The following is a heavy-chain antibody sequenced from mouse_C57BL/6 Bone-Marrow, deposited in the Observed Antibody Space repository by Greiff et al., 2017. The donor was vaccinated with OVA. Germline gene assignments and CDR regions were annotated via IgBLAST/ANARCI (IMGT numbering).Heavy chain of an antibody. V-gene: IGHV5-4*01. CDR1: GFTFSSYA. Sequence: EVHLVESGGGLVKPGGSLKLSCAASGFTFSSYAMSWVRQTPEKRLEWVATISDGGSYTYYPDNVKGRFTISRDNAKNNLYLQMSHLKSEDTAMYYCARAYYSNLFDYWGQGTTLTVSS. CDR3: ARAYYSNLFDY. J-gene: IGHJ2*01. D-gene: IGHD2-5*01. CDR2: ISDGGSYT.